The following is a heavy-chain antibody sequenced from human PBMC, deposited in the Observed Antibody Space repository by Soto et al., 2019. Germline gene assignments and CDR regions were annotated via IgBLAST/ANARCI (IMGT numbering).Heavy chain of an antibody. J-gene: IGHJ4*02. CDR2: MNPNSGNT. CDR3: ARFPNYDLLMVYAGSEKNDY. CDR1: GYTFTSYD. V-gene: IGHV1-8*01. D-gene: IGHD2-8*01. Sequence: QVQLVQSGAEVKKPGASVKVSCKASGYTFTSYDINWVRQATGQGLEWMGWMNPNSGNTGYAQKFQGRVTMTRNTSISTAYMELSSLRSEDTAVYYCARFPNYDLLMVYAGSEKNDYWGQGTLVTVSS.